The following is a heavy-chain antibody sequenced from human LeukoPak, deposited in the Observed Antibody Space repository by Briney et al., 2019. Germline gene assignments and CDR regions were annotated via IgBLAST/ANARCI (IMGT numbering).Heavy chain of an antibody. CDR3: ARVYYDFWSGYATGMDV. CDR1: GYTFTSYG. V-gene: IGHV1-18*01. CDR2: ISAYNGNT. D-gene: IGHD3-3*01. J-gene: IGHJ6*03. Sequence: SVKVSCKASGYTFTSYGISWVRQAPGRGLEWMGWISAYNGNTNYAQKLQGRVTMTTDTSTSTAYMELRSLRSDDTAVYYCARVYYDFWSGYATGMDVWGKGTTVTVSS.